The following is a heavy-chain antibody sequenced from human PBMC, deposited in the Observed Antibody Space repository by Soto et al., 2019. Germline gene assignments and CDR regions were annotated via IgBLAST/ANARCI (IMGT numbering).Heavy chain of an antibody. D-gene: IGHD6-6*01. CDR2: ISTSNGNT. CDR3: ARTLSSSSSPYYFTF. CDR1: GYIFSSYG. J-gene: IGHJ4*02. V-gene: IGHV1-18*04. Sequence: QVQLVQSGVEVKKPGAAVNGAFEASGYIFSSYGLRWVRLAPGQGIEWMGWISTSNGNTKCAQKFQDRVAMTTDTSTSPAYMELRSLRSDDSAVYYCARTLSSSSSPYYFTFWGQGTLVSVSS.